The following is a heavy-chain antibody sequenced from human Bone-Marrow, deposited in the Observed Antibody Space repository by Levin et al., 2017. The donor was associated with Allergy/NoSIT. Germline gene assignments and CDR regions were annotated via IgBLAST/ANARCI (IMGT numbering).Heavy chain of an antibody. D-gene: IGHD1-26*01. J-gene: IGHJ3*02. CDR2: LSGSGTST. CDR3: AKAIGIVGATVFDAFDI. Sequence: GESLKISCAASGFTFSSYAMSWVRQAPGKGLEWVSALSGSGTSTYYADSVKGRFTISRDNSKNTLYLQMNSLRAEDTAVYYCAKAIGIVGATVFDAFDIWGQGTMVTVSS. V-gene: IGHV3-23*01. CDR1: GFTFSSYA.